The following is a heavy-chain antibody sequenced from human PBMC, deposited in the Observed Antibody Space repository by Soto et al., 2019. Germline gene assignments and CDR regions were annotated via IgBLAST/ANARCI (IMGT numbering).Heavy chain of an antibody. J-gene: IGHJ5*02. CDR2: IYPGDSDT. D-gene: IGHD3-16*01. CDR1: GYSFTSYW. CDR3: ANLLAFEGESWFEP. Sequence: PGESLKISCKGPGYSFTSYWIGWVRQMPGKGLEWMGIIYPGDSDTRHSPSFQGQVTISADKYISTAYLQWSSLKASDTAMFYCANLLAFEGESWFEPWGQGTLVTVSS. V-gene: IGHV5-51*01.